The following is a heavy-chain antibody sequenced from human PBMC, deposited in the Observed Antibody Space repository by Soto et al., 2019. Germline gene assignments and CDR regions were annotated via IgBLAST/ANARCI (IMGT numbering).Heavy chain of an antibody. CDR3: ARIGSGNEDFDY. V-gene: IGHV4-59*01. CDR2: IYYSGST. Sequence: PSETLSLTCTVSGGSISSYYWSWIRQPPGKGLEWIGYIYYSGSTNYNPSLKSRVTISVDTSKNQFSLKLSSVTAADTAVYYCARIGSGNEDFDYWGRGTLVTVSS. D-gene: IGHD3-10*01. J-gene: IGHJ4*02. CDR1: GGSISSYY.